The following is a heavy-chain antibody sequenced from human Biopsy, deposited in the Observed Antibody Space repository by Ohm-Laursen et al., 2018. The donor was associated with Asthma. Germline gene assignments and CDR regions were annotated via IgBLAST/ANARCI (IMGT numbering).Heavy chain of an antibody. J-gene: IGHJ6*02. Sequence: SLRLSCTASGFTFNIQWMSWVRQAPGKGLEWVANLGPDASETYSVDSMKGRITVSRDNAKTSIFLQLNTLRVEDTAVYYCASLHYFGMNVWGQGTRVTVSS. CDR2: LGPDASET. CDR1: GFTFNIQW. CDR3: ASLHYFGMNV. V-gene: IGHV3-7*01.